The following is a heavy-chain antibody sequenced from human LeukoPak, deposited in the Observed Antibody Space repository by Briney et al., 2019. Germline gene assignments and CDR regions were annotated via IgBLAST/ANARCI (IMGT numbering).Heavy chain of an antibody. D-gene: IGHD3-3*01. J-gene: IGHJ4*02. V-gene: IGHV3-30*02. Sequence: GGSLRLSCAASGFTFSSYGMHWVRQAPGKGLEWVAFIRYDGSNKYYADSVKGRFTISRDNSKNTLYLQMNSLRAEDMAVYYCYRESLPYYDFWSGYYKGFDYWGQGTLVTVSS. CDR1: GFTFSSYG. CDR3: YRESLPYYDFWSGYYKGFDY. CDR2: IRYDGSNK.